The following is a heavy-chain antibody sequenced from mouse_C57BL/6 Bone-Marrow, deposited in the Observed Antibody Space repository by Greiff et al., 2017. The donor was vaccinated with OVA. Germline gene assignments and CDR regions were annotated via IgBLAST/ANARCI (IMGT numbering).Heavy chain of an antibody. D-gene: IGHD2-1*01. CDR3: ASLLNYGNYPYYCDY. CDR1: GYTFTSYW. V-gene: IGHV1-61*01. Sequence: QVQLQQPGAELVRPGSSVKLSCKASGYTFTSYWMDWVKQRPGQGLEWIGNIYPSDSETHYNQKFKDKATLTVDKSSSTAYMQLSSLTSEDSAVYYCASLLNYGNYPYYCDYWGQGTTLTVSS. CDR2: IYPSDSET. J-gene: IGHJ2*01.